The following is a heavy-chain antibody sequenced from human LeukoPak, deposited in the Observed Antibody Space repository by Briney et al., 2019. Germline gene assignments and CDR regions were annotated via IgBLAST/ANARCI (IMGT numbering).Heavy chain of an antibody. CDR1: GLTFSSHN. CDR2: ISSSSFI. V-gene: IGHV3-21*01. J-gene: IGHJ4*02. D-gene: IGHD5-18*01. CDR3: ARDLDSYGSY. Sequence: GGSLRLSCAASGLTFSSHNMNWVRQAPGRGLEWVSSISSSSFIYYADSVKGRFTISRDNAKNSLYLQMNSLRAEDTAVYYCARDLDSYGSYWGQGTLVTVSS.